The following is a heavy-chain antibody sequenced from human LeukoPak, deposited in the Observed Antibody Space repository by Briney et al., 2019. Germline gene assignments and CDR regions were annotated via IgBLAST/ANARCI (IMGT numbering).Heavy chain of an antibody. J-gene: IGHJ2*01. D-gene: IGHD2-15*01. CDR2: ISSSSSYI. Sequence: PGGSLRLSCAASGFSFSSYTMNWVRQAPGKGLEWVSSISSSSSYIYYADSLKGRFTISRDNAKNSLYLQMNSLRAEDTAVYYCARDGRRRDYCDSGSYYWYFDLWGRGTLVTVSS. V-gene: IGHV3-21*01. CDR1: GFSFSSYT. CDR3: ARDGRRRDYCDSGSYYWYFDL.